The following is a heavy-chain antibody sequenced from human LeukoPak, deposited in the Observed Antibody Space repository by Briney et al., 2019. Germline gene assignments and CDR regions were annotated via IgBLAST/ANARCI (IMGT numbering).Heavy chain of an antibody. J-gene: IGHJ3*02. CDR1: GASISNGAYY. CDR2: FFPSGST. V-gene: IGHV4-61*02. CDR3: ARGEWEEAFDI. D-gene: IGHD1-26*01. Sequence: SQTLSFTCTVSGASISNGAYYWTWIRQPAGKGLEWIGRFFPSGSTNYNPSLKSRVTISVDTPKSQFSLKLSSVTAADTAVYYCARGEWEEAFDIWGQGTMVTVSS.